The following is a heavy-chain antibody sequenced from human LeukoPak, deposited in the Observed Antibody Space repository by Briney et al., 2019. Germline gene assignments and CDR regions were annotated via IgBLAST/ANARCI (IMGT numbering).Heavy chain of an antibody. V-gene: IGHV3-23*01. CDR1: GFTFSGYA. CDR3: AKDYIYSTSPRAFDY. CDR2: ISGSGGST. D-gene: IGHD6-6*01. Sequence: GGSLRLSCAVSGFTFSGYAISWVRKAPGKGLEGFSAISGSGGSTYYADSVKGRFTISRDSSKNTVYLQMSSLRAEDTATYYCAKDYIYSTSPRAFDYWGQGTLVTVSS. J-gene: IGHJ4*02.